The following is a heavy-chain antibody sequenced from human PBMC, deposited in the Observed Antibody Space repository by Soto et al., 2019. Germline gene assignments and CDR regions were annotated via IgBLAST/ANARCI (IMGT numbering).Heavy chain of an antibody. Sequence: PGGSLRLSCSASGFAFSIYSMHWVRQSPRKGLEHLSHISIDGGRIFYGDSVKGRFTISRDNSNNMLYLQMNNLGPDDWEVYFCAKNRGGENYDFVYWCQGALVTVYS. J-gene: IGHJ4*02. V-gene: IGHV3-64D*06. CDR2: ISIDGGRI. CDR1: GFAFSIYS. D-gene: IGHD2-21*01. CDR3: AKNRGGENYDFVY.